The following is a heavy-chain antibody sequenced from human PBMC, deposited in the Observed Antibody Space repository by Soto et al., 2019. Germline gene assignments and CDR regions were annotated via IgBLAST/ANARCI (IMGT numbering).Heavy chain of an antibody. CDR3: ARCVTSPSGSTCYSRPEV. V-gene: IGHV4-61*01. CDR1: CGSVSSDTHY. D-gene: IGHD1-26*01. Sequence: PASLRLTCTLSCGSVSSDTHYWSWIRQPPGKRLEWIGFIYSSGSTNYNPSLKSRVTMSVDTSKNQFSLKLRSVIVADTAVYNWARCVTSPSGSTCYSRPEVWGQANRGT. CDR2: IYSSGST. J-gene: IGHJ6*01.